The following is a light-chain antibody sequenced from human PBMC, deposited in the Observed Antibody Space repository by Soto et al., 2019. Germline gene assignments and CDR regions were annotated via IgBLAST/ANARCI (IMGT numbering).Light chain of an antibody. Sequence: QSVLTQPASVSGSPGQSITISCTGTSSDVGGYNYVSWYQQHPGKAPKLMIYDVSNRPSGVSNRFSGSKSGNTASLTISGLQAEDEADYYCRSYTSSSTLEVVFGGGTQLTVL. CDR3: RSYTSSSTLEVV. J-gene: IGLJ2*01. CDR1: SSDVGGYNY. CDR2: DVS. V-gene: IGLV2-14*01.